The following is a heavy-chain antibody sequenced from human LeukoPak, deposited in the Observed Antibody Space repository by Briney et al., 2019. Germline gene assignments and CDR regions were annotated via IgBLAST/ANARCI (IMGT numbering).Heavy chain of an antibody. CDR2: INHSGST. J-gene: IGHJ6*03. V-gene: IGHV4-34*01. CDR1: GGSFSGYY. CDR3: ARLAIAAAGGRYYYYYMDV. D-gene: IGHD6-13*01. Sequence: SETLSLTCAVYGGSFSGYYWSWIRQPPGKGLEWIGEINHSGSTNYNPSLKSRVTISVDTSKNQFSLKLSSVTAADTAVYYCARLAIAAAGGRYYYYYMDVWGKGTTVTISS.